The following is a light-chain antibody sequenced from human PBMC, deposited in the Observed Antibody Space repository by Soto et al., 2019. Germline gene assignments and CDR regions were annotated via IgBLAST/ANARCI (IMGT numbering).Light chain of an antibody. Sequence: DVVMTQSPLSLPVTLGQPASISCRSSQSLIYSDGNIFLNWFHQRPGQSPRRLIYKVSNRDSGVPDRFSGSGSGTDFTLKISRVEAEDVGVYYCMQGTYWPRLTFGGGTKVDIK. V-gene: IGKV2-30*01. CDR3: MQGTYWPRLT. CDR1: QSLIYSDGNIF. CDR2: KVS. J-gene: IGKJ4*01.